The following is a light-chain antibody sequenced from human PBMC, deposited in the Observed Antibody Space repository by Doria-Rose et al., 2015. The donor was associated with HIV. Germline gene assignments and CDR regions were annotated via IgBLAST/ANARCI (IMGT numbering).Light chain of an antibody. Sequence: TQSPGTLSLSPGERATLSCRASQSVSANYLAWYQQRPGQSPRLLIYGASSRATDIPDRFSGSGSSTDFTLTISRLEPEDFAVYYCHQYASSRTFGQGTKVEIK. CDR3: HQYASSRT. J-gene: IGKJ1*01. CDR2: GAS. CDR1: QSVSANY. V-gene: IGKV3-20*01.